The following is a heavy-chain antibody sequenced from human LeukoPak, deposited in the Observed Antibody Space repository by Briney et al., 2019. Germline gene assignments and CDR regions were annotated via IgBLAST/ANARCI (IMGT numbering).Heavy chain of an antibody. CDR2: INHSGST. CDR1: GGSFSGYY. Sequence: SETLSLTCAVYGGSFSGYYWSWIRLPPGKGLEWIGEINHSGSTNYNPSLKSRVTISVDTSKNQFSLKLSSVTAADTAVYYCARHRHYDILTGYFSWYFDYWGQGTLVTVSS. D-gene: IGHD3-9*01. V-gene: IGHV4-34*01. J-gene: IGHJ4*02. CDR3: ARHRHYDILTGYFSWYFDY.